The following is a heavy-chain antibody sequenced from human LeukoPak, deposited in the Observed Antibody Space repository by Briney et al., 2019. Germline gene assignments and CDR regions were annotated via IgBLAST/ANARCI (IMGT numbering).Heavy chain of an antibody. CDR1: GGSISSGSYS. J-gene: IGHJ4*02. CDR2: IYTSGST. D-gene: IGHD3-3*01. Sequence: SETLSLTCTVSGGSISSGSYSWSWIRQPAGKGLEWIGRIYTSGSTNYNPSLKSRVTISVDTSKNQFSLKLSSVTAADTAVYYCARSTEWLSIVPFDYWGQGTLVTVSS. CDR3: ARSTEWLSIVPFDY. V-gene: IGHV4-61*02.